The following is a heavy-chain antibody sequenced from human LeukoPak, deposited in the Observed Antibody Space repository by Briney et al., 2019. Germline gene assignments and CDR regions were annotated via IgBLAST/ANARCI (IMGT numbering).Heavy chain of an antibody. D-gene: IGHD2-21*02. V-gene: IGHV4-39*01. CDR3: ARQFYQSRDPRRYFDL. CDR2: FYYTGNT. CDR1: IDSISSSTYY. Sequence: KSSETLSLTCTVSIDSISSSTYYWGWIRQPPGQGLEWIGNFYYTGNTYYNPSLKSRVTISVDTSKNQFSLKLNSVTAADTAVYYCARQFYQSRDPRRYFDLWGRGTLVTVSS. J-gene: IGHJ2*01.